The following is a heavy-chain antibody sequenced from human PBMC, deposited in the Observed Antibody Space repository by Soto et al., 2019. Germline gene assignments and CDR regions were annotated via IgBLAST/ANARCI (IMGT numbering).Heavy chain of an antibody. Sequence: QVRLVQSGAEVKKPGSSVKVSCKASGGTFSSYAISWVRQAPGQGLEWMGGIIPIFGTANYAQKFQGRVTITADESTSTAYMELSSLRSEDTAVYYCARAQGYSGYDGLSNWGQGTLVTVSS. D-gene: IGHD5-12*01. CDR3: ARAQGYSGYDGLSN. CDR2: IIPIFGTA. V-gene: IGHV1-69*12. CDR1: GGTFSSYA. J-gene: IGHJ4*02.